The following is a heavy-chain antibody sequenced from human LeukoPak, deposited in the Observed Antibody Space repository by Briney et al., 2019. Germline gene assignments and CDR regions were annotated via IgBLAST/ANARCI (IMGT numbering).Heavy chain of an antibody. J-gene: IGHJ3*02. CDR2: IYPGDSDT. CDR3: ASGYCSSTSCAHDAFDI. Sequence: GESLKISCEGSGYSFTSYWIGWVRQMPGKGLEWMGIIYPGDSDTRYSPSFQGQVTISADKSISTAYLQWSSLKASDTAMYYCASGYCSSTSCAHDAFDIWGQGTMVTVSS. CDR1: GYSFTSYW. V-gene: IGHV5-51*01. D-gene: IGHD2-2*01.